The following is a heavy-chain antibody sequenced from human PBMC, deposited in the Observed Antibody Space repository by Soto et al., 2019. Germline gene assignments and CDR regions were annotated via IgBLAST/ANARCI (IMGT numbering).Heavy chain of an antibody. D-gene: IGHD4-17*01. CDR1: RACVSSYL. Sequence: SSTLALRCEVCRACVSSYLCTCFLQPQGKGLEYIGFIYYSGSTNNNPSLTSRVTISVDTSKNQFSLKLSSVTAADTAVYYCARGDGLYGGNSPPLDYWRQGTQVTVTS. CDR3: ARGDGLYGGNSPPLDY. J-gene: IGHJ4*02. CDR2: IYYSGST. V-gene: IGHV4-59*02.